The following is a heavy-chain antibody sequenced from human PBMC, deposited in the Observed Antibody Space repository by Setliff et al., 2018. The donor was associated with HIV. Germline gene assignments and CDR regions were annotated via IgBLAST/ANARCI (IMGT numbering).Heavy chain of an antibody. J-gene: IGHJ4*02. CDR2: IYTSGST. Sequence: SETLSLTCTVSRGSISRYYWSWIRQPPGKGLEWIGYIYTSGSTNYNPSLKSRVTISVDTSKNQFSLKLSSVTAADTAIYYCARGYYDSNVYYFPGYWGQGTLVTVSS. CDR3: ARGYYDSNVYYFPGY. V-gene: IGHV4-59*01. CDR1: RGSISRYY. D-gene: IGHD3-22*01.